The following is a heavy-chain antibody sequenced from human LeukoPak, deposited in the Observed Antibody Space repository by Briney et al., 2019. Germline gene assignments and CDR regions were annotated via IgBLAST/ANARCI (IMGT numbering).Heavy chain of an antibody. CDR2: ISYDGSNK. Sequence: GGSLRLSCAASGFTFSSYAMHWVRQAPGKGLEWVAVISYDGSNKYYADSVKGRFTISRDNAKNSLYLQMNSLRAEDTAVYYCARDCSSTSCHTARINYYYYYGMDVWGQGTTVTVSS. V-gene: IGHV3-30-3*01. J-gene: IGHJ6*02. CDR3: ARDCSSTSCHTARINYYYYYGMDV. D-gene: IGHD2-2*02. CDR1: GFTFSSYA.